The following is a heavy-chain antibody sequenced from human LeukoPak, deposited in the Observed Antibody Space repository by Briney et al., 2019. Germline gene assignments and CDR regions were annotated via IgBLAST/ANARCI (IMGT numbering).Heavy chain of an antibody. CDR1: GDSVRRSDSY. CDR2: IYYSGRT. D-gene: IGHD3-22*01. J-gene: IGHJ1*01. Sequence: PSETLSLTCSVSGDSVRRSDSYWDWIRQPPGKGLEWIGTIYYSGRTYYSPSLKSRVTMSVDPSKNQFSLTLRSVTAADTAVYYCARRRYYDGSGYLEWGQGTLLSVSS. CDR3: ARRRYYDGSGYLE. V-gene: IGHV4-39*01.